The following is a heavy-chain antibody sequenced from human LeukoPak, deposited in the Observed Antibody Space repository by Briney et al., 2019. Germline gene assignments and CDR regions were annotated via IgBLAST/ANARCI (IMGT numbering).Heavy chain of an antibody. V-gene: IGHV4-34*01. D-gene: IGHD2-15*01. J-gene: IGHJ5*02. Sequence: SETLSLTCAVYGGSFSGYYWSWIRQPPGKGLEWIGEINHSGSTNYNPSLKSRVTISVDTSKNQFSLKLSSVTAADTAVYYCARHAEGYCSGGSCYGVPNWFDPWGQGTLVTVSS. CDR3: ARHAEGYCSGGSCYGVPNWFDP. CDR1: GGSFSGYY. CDR2: INHSGST.